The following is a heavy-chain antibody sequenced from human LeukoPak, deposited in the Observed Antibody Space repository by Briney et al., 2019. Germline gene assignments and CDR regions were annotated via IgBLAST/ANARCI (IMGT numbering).Heavy chain of an antibody. CDR2: IRNKADGGTP. CDR3: TRDPPTRY. V-gene: IGHV3-49*03. J-gene: IGHJ4*02. Sequence: GGSLRLSCTAFGFTFGDYTITWIRQAPGRGLEWVGFIRNKADGGTPEYAASVKGRFTISRDDSKNIAYLQMNSLKTDDTAVYYCTRDPPTRYWGQGTLVSVSS. CDR1: GFTFGDYT. D-gene: IGHD1-26*01.